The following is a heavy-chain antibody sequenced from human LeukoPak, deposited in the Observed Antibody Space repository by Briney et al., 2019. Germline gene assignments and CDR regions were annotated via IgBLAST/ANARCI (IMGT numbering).Heavy chain of an antibody. J-gene: IGHJ4*02. V-gene: IGHV3-23*01. CDR3: AKSSYYDSSGYYREYYFDY. CDR1: GFTFSSYA. D-gene: IGHD3-22*01. Sequence: GGSLRLSCVASGFTFSSYAMSWVRQAPGKGLEWVSSVSGSGGSTYYADSVKGRFTISRDNSKSTLFLQMNSLRAEDTAVYYCAKSSYYDSSGYYREYYFDYWGQGTLVTVSS. CDR2: VSGSGGST.